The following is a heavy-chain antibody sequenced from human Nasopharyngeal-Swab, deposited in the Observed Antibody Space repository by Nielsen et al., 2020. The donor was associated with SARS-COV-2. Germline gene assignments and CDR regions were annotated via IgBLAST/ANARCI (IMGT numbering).Heavy chain of an antibody. CDR3: ARTRVVVVVAADKYDYYMDV. D-gene: IGHD2-15*01. J-gene: IGHJ6*03. V-gene: IGHV2-26*01. CDR2: ILSSDEK. Sequence: WICQPPGKALEWLAHILSSDEKSYSTSLRSRLTISKDTSKSQVVLTMTNLDPVDTATYYCARTRVVVVVAADKYDYYMDVWGKGTTVTVSS.